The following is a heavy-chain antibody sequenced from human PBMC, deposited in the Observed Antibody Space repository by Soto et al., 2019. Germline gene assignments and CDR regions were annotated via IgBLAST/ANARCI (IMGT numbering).Heavy chain of an antibody. CDR3: ARDLWLGESFRYYFDY. J-gene: IGHJ4*01. Sequence: ASVKVSCTASGYTLTDYSLQWVRQAPGQRLEWMGWINPASGKTKYSQKFQGRVTITRDTSASTAYMELSSLTSEDTALYYCARDLWLGESFRYYFDYWAQGTLVTVSS. CDR2: INPASGKT. V-gene: IGHV1-3*01. CDR1: GYTLTDYS. D-gene: IGHD3-10*01.